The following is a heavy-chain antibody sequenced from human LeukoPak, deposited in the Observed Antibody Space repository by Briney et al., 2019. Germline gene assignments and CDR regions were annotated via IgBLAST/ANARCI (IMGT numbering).Heavy chain of an antibody. D-gene: IGHD6-13*01. Sequence: SETLSLTCTVSGGSISSYYWSWIRQPPGKGLEWIGYIYYSGSTNYNPSLKSRVTISVDTSKNQFSLKLSSVTAADTAVYYCASSGAAAYWYFDLWGRGTLVTVSS. CDR1: GGSISSYY. J-gene: IGHJ2*01. V-gene: IGHV4-59*08. CDR2: IYYSGST. CDR3: ASSGAAAYWYFDL.